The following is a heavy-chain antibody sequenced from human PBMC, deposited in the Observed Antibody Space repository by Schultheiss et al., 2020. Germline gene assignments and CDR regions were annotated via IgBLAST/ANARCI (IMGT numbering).Heavy chain of an antibody. Sequence: GSLRLSCAASGFTFSDYYMNWNWVRQAPGKGLVWVSRVNPDGTTTSYADFAKGRFTISRDNAKNSLYLQMNSLRAEDTAVYYCAKTRGGYNYGSDYWGQGTLVTVSS. J-gene: IGHJ4*02. CDR3: AKTRGGYNYGSDY. D-gene: IGHD5-18*01. CDR2: VNPDGTTT. CDR1: GFTFSDYY. V-gene: IGHV3-74*01.